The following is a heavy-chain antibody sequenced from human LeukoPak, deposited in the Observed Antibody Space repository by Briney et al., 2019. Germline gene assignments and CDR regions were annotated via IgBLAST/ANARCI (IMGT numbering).Heavy chain of an antibody. V-gene: IGHV4-34*01. CDR1: GGSFSGYY. D-gene: IGHD6-13*01. J-gene: IGHJ4*02. CDR3: ARHVYSSSWYESFY. Sequence: PSETLSLTCAVYGGSFSGYYWSWIRQPPGKGLEWIGEINHSGSTNYNPSLKSRVTISVDTSKNQFSLRLSSVTAADTAVYYCARHVYSSSWYESFYWGQGTLVTVSS. CDR2: INHSGST.